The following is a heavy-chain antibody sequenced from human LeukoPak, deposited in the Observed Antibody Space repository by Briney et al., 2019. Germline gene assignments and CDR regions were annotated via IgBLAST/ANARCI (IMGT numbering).Heavy chain of an antibody. CDR1: GFTFSSYA. Sequence: GGSLRLSCAASGFTFSSYAMYWVRQAPGKGLEWVAVISYDGSNKYYADSVKGRFTISRDNSKNTLYLQMNSLRAEDTAVYYCARGIDFWSGIDHWGQGTLVTVSS. D-gene: IGHD3-3*01. CDR2: ISYDGSNK. CDR3: ARGIDFWSGIDH. V-gene: IGHV3-30-3*01. J-gene: IGHJ4*02.